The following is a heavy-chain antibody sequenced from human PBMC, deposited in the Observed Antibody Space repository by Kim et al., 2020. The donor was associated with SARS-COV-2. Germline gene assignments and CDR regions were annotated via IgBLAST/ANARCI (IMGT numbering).Heavy chain of an antibody. V-gene: IGHV1-8*01. CDR1: GYSFSSYD. Sequence: ASVKVSCKASGYSFSSYDIHWVRQAPGQGLEWMGWINPTSGNTNHAQKFQGRVSMTRDTSASTAYMELTSLRSEDTAVYYCARVDYGSGSYYFDYWGQGTPVTVSS. CDR2: INPTSGNT. D-gene: IGHD3-10*01. J-gene: IGHJ4*02. CDR3: ARVDYGSGSYYFDY.